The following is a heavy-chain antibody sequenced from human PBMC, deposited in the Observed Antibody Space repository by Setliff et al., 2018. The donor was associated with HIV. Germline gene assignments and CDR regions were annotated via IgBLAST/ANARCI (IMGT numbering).Heavy chain of an antibody. CDR1: GGSISNSRYY. CDR3: ARSNPGITAGLLAY. J-gene: IGHJ4*02. V-gene: IGHV4-39*07. Sequence: SETLSLTCTVSGGSISNSRYYWGWIRQPPGKGLEWIGSIYYAGSTYDNPSLKSRVTISVDTPKIQFSLRLSSVTAADTATYYCARSNPGITAGLLAYWGPGTLVTVSS. CDR2: IYYAGST. D-gene: IGHD6-13*01.